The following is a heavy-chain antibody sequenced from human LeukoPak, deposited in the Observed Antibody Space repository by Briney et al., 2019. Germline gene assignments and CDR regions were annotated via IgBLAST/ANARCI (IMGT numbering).Heavy chain of an antibody. V-gene: IGHV4-34*01. J-gene: IGHJ6*03. CDR3: ARDGIAVFGVITGNYYYMDV. CDR2: VSHGGTT. Sequence: PSETLSLTCTVYGGSFSDYSWSWIRQPPGKGLEWIGEVSHGGTTNYNPSLESRVTISIDTSNSQFSLNLKSVTAADSGVYYCARDGIAVFGVITGNYYYMDVWGKGTTVTVS. CDR1: GGSFSDYS. D-gene: IGHD3-3*01.